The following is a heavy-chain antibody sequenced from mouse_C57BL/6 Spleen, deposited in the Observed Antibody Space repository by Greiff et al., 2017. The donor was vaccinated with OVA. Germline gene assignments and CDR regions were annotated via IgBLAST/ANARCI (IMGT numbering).Heavy chain of an antibody. D-gene: IGHD2-5*01. CDR2: IDPEDGET. CDR3: ARGYSNYYYYAMDY. J-gene: IGHJ4*01. Sequence: EVQLQESGAELVKPGASVKLSCTASGFNIKDYYMHWVKQRTEQGLEWIGRIDPEDGETKYAAKFQGKATITADTSSNTAYLQLSSLTSEDTAVYYCARGYSNYYYYAMDYWGQGTSVTVSS. V-gene: IGHV14-2*01. CDR1: GFNIKDYY.